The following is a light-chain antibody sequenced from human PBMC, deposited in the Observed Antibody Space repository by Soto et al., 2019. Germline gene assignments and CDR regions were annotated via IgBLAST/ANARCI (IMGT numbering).Light chain of an antibody. CDR2: DAS. CDR3: QQHTNWPLT. CDR1: QIVSSF. V-gene: IGKV3-11*01. J-gene: IGKJ4*01. Sequence: ETVLTQSPATLSLSPGEGATLSCRASQIVSSFLAWYQQKPGQAPRLLIYDASNRATGIPARFSGSGSGTDFTLTISSLEPEDFAVYYCQQHTNWPLTFGGGTKVEIK.